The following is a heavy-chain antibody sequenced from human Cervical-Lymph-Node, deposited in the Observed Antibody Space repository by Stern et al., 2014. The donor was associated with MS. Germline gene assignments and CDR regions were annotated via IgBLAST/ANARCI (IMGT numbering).Heavy chain of an antibody. Sequence: VQLAESGAEVKKPGSSENVSCKASGGTFTSFSINWVRQVPGQRLEWMGGILPIFDTPNLAQKLQGRVTITADSSTSTVYMALNSLRSDDTAVYYCVLPSKVTTAAFDVWGRGTMVTVSS. J-gene: IGHJ3*01. CDR2: ILPIFDTP. V-gene: IGHV1-69*06. CDR1: GGTFTSFS. D-gene: IGHD4-17*01. CDR3: VLPSKVTTAAFDV.